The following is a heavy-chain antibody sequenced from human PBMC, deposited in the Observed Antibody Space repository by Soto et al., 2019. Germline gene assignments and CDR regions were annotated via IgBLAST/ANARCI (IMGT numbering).Heavy chain of an antibody. V-gene: IGHV3-23*01. CDR2: LTPSGGET. J-gene: IGHJ3*02. Sequence: GGSLRLSCVASGFTFSTYAMSWVRQAPGKGLERVSALTPSGGETYYADSVKGRFTISRDNSMNALYLQMNSLRIEDTALYYCAHPRGYGVFDAYDIWGQGTMVTVSS. CDR3: AHPRGYGVFDAYDI. CDR1: GFTFSTYA. D-gene: IGHD4-17*01.